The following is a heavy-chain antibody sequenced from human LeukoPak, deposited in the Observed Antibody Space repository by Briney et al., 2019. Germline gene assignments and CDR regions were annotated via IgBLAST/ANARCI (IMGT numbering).Heavy chain of an antibody. V-gene: IGHV1-69*06. Sequence: APVKVSCKASGGTFSSYAISWVRQAPGQGLEWMGRIIPIFGTANYAQKFQGRVTITADKSTSTAYMELSSLRSEDTAVYYCARDLPDGAFGYWGQGTLITVSS. CDR1: GGTFSSYA. CDR2: IIPIFGTA. D-gene: IGHD3-16*01. CDR3: ARDLPDGAFGY. J-gene: IGHJ4*02.